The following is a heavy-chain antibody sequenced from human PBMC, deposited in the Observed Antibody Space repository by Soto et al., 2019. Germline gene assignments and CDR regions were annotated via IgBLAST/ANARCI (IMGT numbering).Heavy chain of an antibody. D-gene: IGHD4-4*01. J-gene: IGHJ6*03. CDR2: ISAYNGNT. CDR3: ARDPLPYSNPSYYYYYMDV. Sequence: ASVKVSCKASGYTFTSYGISWVRQAPGQRLEWIGWISAYNGNTNYAQKHKGGVTMTTDTSTSTAYMELRSLRSDDTAVYYCARDPLPYSNPSYYYYYMDVWGKGTTVTVSS. CDR1: GYTFTSYG. V-gene: IGHV1-18*01.